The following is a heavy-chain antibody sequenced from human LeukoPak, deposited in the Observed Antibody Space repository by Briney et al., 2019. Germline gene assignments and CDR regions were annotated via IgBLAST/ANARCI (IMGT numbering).Heavy chain of an antibody. CDR1: GYTFTSYG. CDR2: ISAYNGNT. Sequence: GASVKVSCKASGYTFTSYGISWVRQAPGQGLEWMGWISAYNGNTNYAQKLQGRVTMTTDTSTSTAYMELRSLRSDDTAVYYCAREDYYDSSVLSDYWGRGTLVTVSS. D-gene: IGHD3-22*01. V-gene: IGHV1-18*01. J-gene: IGHJ4*02. CDR3: AREDYYDSSVLSDY.